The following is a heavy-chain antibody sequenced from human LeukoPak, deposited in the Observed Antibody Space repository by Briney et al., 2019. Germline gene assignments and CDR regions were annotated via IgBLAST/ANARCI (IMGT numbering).Heavy chain of an antibody. CDR1: GFAFTNHG. Sequence: PGGSLRLSCGASGFAFTNHGTSWVRQAPGKGLEWVSAISGSGANTYYTDSVRGRFIISRDQSRKTLYLQINRLRAEDTAIYYCASHAAYTSDWRARTFDYWGQGTLVTVSS. J-gene: IGHJ4*02. CDR3: ASHAAYTSDWRARTFDY. D-gene: IGHD6-19*01. V-gene: IGHV3-23*01. CDR2: ISGSGANT.